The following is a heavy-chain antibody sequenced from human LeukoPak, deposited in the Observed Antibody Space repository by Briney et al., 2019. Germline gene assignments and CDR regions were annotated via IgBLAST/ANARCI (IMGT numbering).Heavy chain of an antibody. CDR3: ATGEAMFAYYFDY. CDR2: ISSSGSTI. Sequence: GGSLRLSCAASGFTFSDYYMSWIRQAPGKGLGWVSYISSSGSTIYYADSVKGRFTISRDNAKNSLYLQMNSLGAEDTAVYYCATGEAMFAYYFDYWGQGTLVTVSS. V-gene: IGHV3-11*01. J-gene: IGHJ4*02. CDR1: GFTFSDYY. D-gene: IGHD3-10*02.